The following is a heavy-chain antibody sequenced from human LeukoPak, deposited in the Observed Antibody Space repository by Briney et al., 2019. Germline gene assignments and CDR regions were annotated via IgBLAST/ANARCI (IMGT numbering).Heavy chain of an antibody. J-gene: IGHJ6*03. CDR2: ISGSGGST. CDR3: ATIWDFWSGYVKNYMDV. CDR1: GFTFSSYA. V-gene: IGHV3-23*01. Sequence: PGGSLRLSCAASGFTFSSYAMSWVRQAPGKGLEWVSAISGSGGSTYYADSVKGRFTISRDNAKNSLYLQMNSLRAEDTAVYYCATIWDFWSGYVKNYMDVWGKGTTVTVSS. D-gene: IGHD3-3*01.